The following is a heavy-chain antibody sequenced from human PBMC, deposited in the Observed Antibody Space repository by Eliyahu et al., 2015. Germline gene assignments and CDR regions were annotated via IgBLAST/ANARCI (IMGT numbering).Heavy chain of an antibody. V-gene: IGHV4-34*02. J-gene: IGHJ6*03. CDR3: ARGWWKRHPPLSFYSYIDV. Sequence: QVQLQQWGAGLLKPSETLSLTCAVHGGSSSGSXWSWIRQTPGKGLEWIGEINDSGSTNYNPSLKGRVTISSDMSRQQFFLSLSYVTVADTAVYYCARGWWKRHPPLSFYSYIDVWGEGTPVNVSS. CDR2: INDSGST. D-gene: IGHD2-15*01. CDR1: GGSSSGSX.